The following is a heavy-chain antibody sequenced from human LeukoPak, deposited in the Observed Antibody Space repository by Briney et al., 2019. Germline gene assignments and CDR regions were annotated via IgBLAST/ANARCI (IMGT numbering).Heavy chain of an antibody. J-gene: IGHJ2*01. Sequence: ASVKVSCKASGYTFTSYDINWVRQATGQGLEWMGWMNPNNGNTDYAQKLQGRVTMTRNTSISTAYMELSSLRSEDTAVYYCARGSDYYDSSGYYYGFWYFDLWGRGTLVTVSS. CDR2: MNPNNGNT. CDR3: ARGSDYYDSSGYYYGFWYFDL. D-gene: IGHD3-22*01. CDR1: GYTFTSYD. V-gene: IGHV1-8*01.